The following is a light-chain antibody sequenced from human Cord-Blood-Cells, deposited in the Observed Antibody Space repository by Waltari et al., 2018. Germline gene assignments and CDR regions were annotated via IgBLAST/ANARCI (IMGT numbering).Light chain of an antibody. J-gene: IGLJ3*02. Sequence: QSVLTQPPSASWTPGQRVTISCSGSSSNIGSNPVHWYQQLPGTAPKLLIYSNNQRPSGVPDRFSGSKSGTSASLAISGLQSEDEADYYCAAWDDSLNGWVFGGGTKLTVL. CDR2: SNN. CDR1: SSNIGSNP. V-gene: IGLV1-44*01. CDR3: AAWDDSLNGWV.